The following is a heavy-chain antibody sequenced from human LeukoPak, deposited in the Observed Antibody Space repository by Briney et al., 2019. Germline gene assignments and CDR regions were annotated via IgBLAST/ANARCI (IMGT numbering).Heavy chain of an antibody. V-gene: IGHV3-33*01. Sequence: GGSLRLSCAASGFTFSTYGMHWVRQAPGKGLEWVALVWSDGNGKFYADSVKGRFTISRDNSKNTMYLQMNSLRDEDTAVYYCVRVLTVTFDSWGQGTLVTVSS. D-gene: IGHD4-17*01. CDR1: GFTFSTYG. CDR3: VRVLTVTFDS. CDR2: VWSDGNGK. J-gene: IGHJ4*02.